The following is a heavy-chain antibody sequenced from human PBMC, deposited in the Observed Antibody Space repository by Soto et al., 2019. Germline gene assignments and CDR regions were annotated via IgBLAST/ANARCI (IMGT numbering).Heavy chain of an antibody. D-gene: IGHD3-3*01. CDR3: ARAPHMEWLFLFDL. CDR1: GGSISSYY. V-gene: IGHV4-59*08. CDR2: IYYSEST. J-gene: IGHJ2*01. Sequence: SETLSLTCTVSGGSISSYYWSWIRQPPGKGLEWIGYIYYSESTNYNPSLKSRVTISVDTSKNQFSLKLSSVTAADTAVYYCARAPHMEWLFLFDLWGRGTLVTVSS.